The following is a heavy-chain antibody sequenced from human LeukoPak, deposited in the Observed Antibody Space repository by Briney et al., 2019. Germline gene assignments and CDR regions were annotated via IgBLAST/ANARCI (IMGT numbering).Heavy chain of an antibody. Sequence: PSETLSLTCAVYGGSFSGYYWRWIRQPPGKGLEWIGEITHSGSTNYNPSLKSRVTISVDTSKNQFSLKLSSVTAADTAVYYCASECSSTSCYNDAFDIWGQGTMVTVSS. D-gene: IGHD2-2*02. CDR3: ASECSSTSCYNDAFDI. J-gene: IGHJ3*02. CDR2: ITHSGST. CDR1: GGSFSGYY. V-gene: IGHV4-34*01.